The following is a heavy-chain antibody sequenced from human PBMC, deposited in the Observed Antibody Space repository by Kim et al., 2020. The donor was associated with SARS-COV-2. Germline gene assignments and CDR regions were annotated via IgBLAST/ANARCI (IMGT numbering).Heavy chain of an antibody. D-gene: IGHD3-10*01. V-gene: IGHV1-2*02. J-gene: IGHJ4*02. Sequence: ASVKVSCKASGYTFTGYYMHWVRQAPGQGLEWMGWINPNSGGTNYAQKFQGRVTMTRDTSISTAYMELSRLRSDDTAVYYCARDSGSGSYYMDWGQGTLVTVSS. CDR3: ARDSGSGSYYMD. CDR2: INPNSGGT. CDR1: GYTFTGYY.